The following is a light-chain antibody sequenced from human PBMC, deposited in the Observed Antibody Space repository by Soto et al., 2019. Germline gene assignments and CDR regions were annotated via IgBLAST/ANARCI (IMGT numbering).Light chain of an antibody. V-gene: IGKV3-11*01. CDR3: QQRRDWPLT. CDR2: DAS. J-gene: IGKJ4*01. Sequence: EIVLTQSPATLSLSPGERATLSCRASQSVSSYLAWYQQKPGQAPRLLISDASNRATGIPARFRGSGSGTDFTLTVSSLEPEDFAVYYCQQRRDWPLTFGGGTKVEL. CDR1: QSVSSY.